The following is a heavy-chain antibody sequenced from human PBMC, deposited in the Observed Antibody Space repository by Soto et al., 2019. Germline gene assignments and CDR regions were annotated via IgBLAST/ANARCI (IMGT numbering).Heavy chain of an antibody. Sequence: EVQLLESGGGLVQPGGSLRLSCAASGFTFSNYGMSWVRQAPGKGLEWVSVISGSGGSTYYADSVTGRFTLSRDNSKNTVYLQMNSLIAEDTAVYYCAKDSPVGVPLLRDLHDWGQGTLVTVSS. J-gene: IGHJ1*01. D-gene: IGHD3-9*01. CDR1: GFTFSNYG. CDR3: AKDSPVGVPLLRDLHD. CDR2: ISGSGGST. V-gene: IGHV3-23*01.